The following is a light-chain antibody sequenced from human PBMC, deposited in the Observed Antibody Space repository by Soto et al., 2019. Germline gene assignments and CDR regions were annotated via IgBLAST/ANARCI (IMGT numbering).Light chain of an antibody. CDR1: QSIGSY. Sequence: DIQMTQSPSSLSASVGDRVTITCRASQSIGSYLNWYQQKPGKAPKLLIHSATILQGGVPSRFSSSESRTDFILTITKLPPEDSATYFCQRSYTAPHFGQGTKLVIK. V-gene: IGKV1-39*01. CDR3: QRSYTAPH. J-gene: IGKJ2*01. CDR2: SAT.